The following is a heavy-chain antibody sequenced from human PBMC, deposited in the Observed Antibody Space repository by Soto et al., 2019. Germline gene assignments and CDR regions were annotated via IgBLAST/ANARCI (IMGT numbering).Heavy chain of an antibody. D-gene: IGHD3-22*01. Sequence: EVQLLESGGGLVQPGGSLRLSCAASGFTFSSYAMSWVRQAPGKGLECVSTISAGGDSTYSADSVKGRFTISRDNSKNTLYLQLNSLKAEDTAVYYCAKIRDSSGYYDDAFDIWGQGTTVTVSS. J-gene: IGHJ3*02. CDR2: ISAGGDST. CDR1: GFTFSSYA. V-gene: IGHV3-23*01. CDR3: AKIRDSSGYYDDAFDI.